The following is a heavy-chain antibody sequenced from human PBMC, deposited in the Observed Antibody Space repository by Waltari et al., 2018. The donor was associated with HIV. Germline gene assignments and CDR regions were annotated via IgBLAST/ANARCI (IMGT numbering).Heavy chain of an antibody. J-gene: IGHJ6*02. V-gene: IGHV1-18*04. Sequence: QVLLVQSDDEVKKPGASVKVSCKASGYTFKRYGVSWVRQAPGQGLEWMAWISAYNGNTKHEQKFQGRVTVTTDTATGTAYMELRSLRSDDTAVYYCARDSANYGMDVWGQGTTVIVSS. D-gene: IGHD3-16*01. CDR1: GYTFKRYG. CDR2: ISAYNGNT. CDR3: ARDSANYGMDV.